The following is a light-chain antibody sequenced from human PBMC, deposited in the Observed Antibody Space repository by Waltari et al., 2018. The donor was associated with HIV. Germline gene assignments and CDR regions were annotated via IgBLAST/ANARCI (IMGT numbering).Light chain of an antibody. CDR3: CSYAGSYTWV. V-gene: IGLV2-11*01. J-gene: IGLJ3*02. CDR2: DVS. CDR1: TSDVGAYNF. Sequence: QSALTQPPSVSGSPGQSVTISCTGTTSDVGAYNFVSWYQQHPGKAPKVLIYDVSKRPAGVPDRLPGSKSGNTASLTISGLQAEDEADYYCCSYAGSYTWVFGGGTKLTVL.